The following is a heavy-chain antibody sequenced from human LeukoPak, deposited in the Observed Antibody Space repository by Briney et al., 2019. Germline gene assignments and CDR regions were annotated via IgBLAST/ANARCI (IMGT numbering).Heavy chain of an antibody. V-gene: IGHV3-74*01. CDR1: GFTFSSYW. Sequence: PGGSLRLSCAASGFTFSSYWMHWVRQAPGKGLVWVSRINSDGSTISYADSVKGRFTISRDNAKNTLYLQMNSLRAEDTAMYYCARPDSSAYYYFDYWGQGTLVTVSS. J-gene: IGHJ4*02. D-gene: IGHD3-22*01. CDR2: INSDGSTI. CDR3: ARPDSSAYYYFDY.